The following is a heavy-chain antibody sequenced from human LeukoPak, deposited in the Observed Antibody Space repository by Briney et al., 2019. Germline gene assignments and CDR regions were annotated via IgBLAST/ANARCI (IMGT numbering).Heavy chain of an antibody. D-gene: IGHD4-23*01. CDR2: IYTSGTT. CDR1: GGSISPFY. Sequence: PSETLSLTCTVSGGSISPFYWSWIRQPPGKGLEWIGRIYTSGTTHYNPSLKSRVTMSVDTSKNQFSLKLSSVTAADTAVYYCARLHYGGNYGYYYYYMDVWGKGTTVTISS. J-gene: IGHJ6*03. CDR3: ARLHYGGNYGYYYYYMDV. V-gene: IGHV4-4*07.